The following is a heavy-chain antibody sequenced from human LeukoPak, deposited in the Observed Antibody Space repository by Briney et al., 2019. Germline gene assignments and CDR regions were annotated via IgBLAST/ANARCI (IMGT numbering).Heavy chain of an antibody. V-gene: IGHV3-11*01. CDR1: GFTFSDYY. D-gene: IGHD2-2*01. CDR3: ARVHKTLGYCSSTSCYSVYYYYYMDV. Sequence: AGGSLRLSCAASGFTFSDYYMSWIRQAPGKGLEWVSYISSSGSTIYYADSVKGRFTISRDNAKNSLYLQMNSLRAEDTAVYYCARVHKTLGYCSSTSCYSVYYYYYMDVWGKGTTVTISS. J-gene: IGHJ6*03. CDR2: ISSSGSTI.